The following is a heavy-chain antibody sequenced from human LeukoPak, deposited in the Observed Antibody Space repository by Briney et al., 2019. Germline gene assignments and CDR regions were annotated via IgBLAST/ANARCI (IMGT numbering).Heavy chain of an antibody. CDR3: ATWGRRMIVARTFDI. J-gene: IGHJ3*02. Sequence: ASVKVSCKVSGYTLTELSMHWVRQAPGKGLEWMGGFDPEDGETIYAQKFQGRVTMTEDTSTDTAYMELSSLRSEDTAVYYCATWGRRMIVARTFDIWGQGTMVTVSS. CDR2: FDPEDGET. CDR1: GYTLTELS. D-gene: IGHD3-22*01. V-gene: IGHV1-24*01.